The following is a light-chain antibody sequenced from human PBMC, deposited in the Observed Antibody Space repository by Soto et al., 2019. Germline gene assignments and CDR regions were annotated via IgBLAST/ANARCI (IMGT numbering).Light chain of an antibody. V-gene: IGKV3-11*01. CDR1: QIVSSY. CDR2: DAS. J-gene: IGKJ4*01. Sequence: EIVLTQSPATLSLSPGERATLSCRASQIVSSYLAWYQQRPGQAPRLLIYDASNRATGIPARFSGSGSGTYFTLTIGSLEPEDFAVYYCQQRRSWPRVTFGGGTKVEIK. CDR3: QQRRSWPRVT.